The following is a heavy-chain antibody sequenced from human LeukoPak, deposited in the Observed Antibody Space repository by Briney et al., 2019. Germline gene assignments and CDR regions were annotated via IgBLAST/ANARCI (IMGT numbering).Heavy chain of an antibody. D-gene: IGHD2-2*01. V-gene: IGHV3-30*02. J-gene: IGHJ4*02. CDR1: GFTFSTYG. CDR3: AKDGEYQLLYYFDY. Sequence: GGSLRLSCAASGFTFSTYGMHWVRQAPGKGLEWVAVIRNDGINKYYADSVKGRFTISRDNSKNTLYLQMNSLRPEDTAVYYCAKDGEYQLLYYFDYWGQGTLVTVSS. CDR2: IRNDGINK.